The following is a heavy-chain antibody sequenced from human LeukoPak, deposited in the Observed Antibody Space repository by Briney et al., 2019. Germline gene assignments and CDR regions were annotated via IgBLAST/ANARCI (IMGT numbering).Heavy chain of an antibody. Sequence: GGSLRLSCAASTFSHSSNYIIWLRQAPGKPLEWVSVIYCAGSTDYVDYVKGRSTISRDSSKNTLFLQMNSLRAEDTAVYYCAGEARDALDICGQGTMVTVSS. V-gene: IGHV3-66*02. D-gene: IGHD6-6*01. CDR3: AGEARDALDI. J-gene: IGHJ3*02. CDR1: TFSHSSNY. CDR2: IYCAGST.